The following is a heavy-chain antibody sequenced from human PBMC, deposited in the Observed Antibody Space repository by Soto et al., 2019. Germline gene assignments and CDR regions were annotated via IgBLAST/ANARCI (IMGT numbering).Heavy chain of an antibody. Sequence: QITLKESGPTLVKPTQTLTLTCTFSGFSLSTSGVGVGWIRQPPGRALEWLALIYWDDDKRYSPSLKSRLTITKDTSKNQVVLTMTNMDPVDTATYYCAQTGVYYGDYGFDYWGQGTLVTVPS. J-gene: IGHJ4*02. D-gene: IGHD4-17*01. CDR1: GFSLSTSGVG. CDR2: IYWDDDK. CDR3: AQTGVYYGDYGFDY. V-gene: IGHV2-5*02.